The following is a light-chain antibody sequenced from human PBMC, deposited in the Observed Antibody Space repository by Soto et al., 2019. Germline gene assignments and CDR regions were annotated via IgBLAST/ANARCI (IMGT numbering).Light chain of an antibody. V-gene: IGLV3-21*04. J-gene: IGLJ2*01. CDR3: QVWDTSTDHPL. CDR2: HDS. Sequence: SYELTQPPSVSVAPGQTARIPCGGNNSGSKSVHWYQQKPGQAPVLVMYHDSDRPSGIPDRFSGSNSGNTATLTISRVEAGDEADYYCQVWDTSTDHPLFGGGTKLTVL. CDR1: NSGSKS.